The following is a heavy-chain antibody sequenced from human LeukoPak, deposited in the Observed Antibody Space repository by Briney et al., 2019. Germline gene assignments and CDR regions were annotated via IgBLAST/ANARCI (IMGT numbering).Heavy chain of an antibody. V-gene: IGHV4-59*08. J-gene: IGHJ4*02. CDR1: GGSISSYY. D-gene: IGHD3-10*01. CDR2: IYYSGST. CDR3: ARQSYDSRSKAFDY. Sequence: SETLSLTCTVSGGSISSYYWSWIRQPPGKGLEWIGYIYYSGSTNFNPSLKSRVTISVDTSKNQFSLKLSSVTAADTAVYYCARQSYDSRSKAFDYWGQGTLVTVSS.